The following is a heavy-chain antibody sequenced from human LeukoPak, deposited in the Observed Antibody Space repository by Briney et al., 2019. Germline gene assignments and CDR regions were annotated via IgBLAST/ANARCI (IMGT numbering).Heavy chain of an antibody. CDR1: GFTFSSYA. CDR2: ISTYGGST. D-gene: IGHD6-19*01. Sequence: GGSLRLSCAASGFTFSSYAMYWVRQAPGKGLEYVSAISTYGGSTYYANSVKGRFTISRDNSKNTLYLQMNSLRAEDTAVYYCARGSAVAGTGDYWGQGTLVTVSS. V-gene: IGHV3-64*01. CDR3: ARGSAVAGTGDY. J-gene: IGHJ4*02.